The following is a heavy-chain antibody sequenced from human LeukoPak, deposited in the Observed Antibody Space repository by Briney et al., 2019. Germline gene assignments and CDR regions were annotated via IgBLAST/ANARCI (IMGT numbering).Heavy chain of an antibody. CDR2: IYYSGST. Sequence: SETLSLTCTVSGGSISSSSYYWGWIRQPPRKGLEWIGSIYYSGSTYYNPSLKSRVTISVDTSKNQFSLKLSSVTAADTAVYYCARHWGSSGWNYFDYWGQGTLVTVSS. CDR1: GGSISSSSYY. D-gene: IGHD6-19*01. V-gene: IGHV4-39*01. J-gene: IGHJ4*02. CDR3: ARHWGSSGWNYFDY.